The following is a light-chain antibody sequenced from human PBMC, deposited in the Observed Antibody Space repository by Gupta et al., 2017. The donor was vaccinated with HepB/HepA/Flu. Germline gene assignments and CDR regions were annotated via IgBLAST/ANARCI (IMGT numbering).Light chain of an antibody. J-gene: IGLJ2*01. CDR1: SSYVGGYNY. V-gene: IGLV2-11*01. CDR2: DVS. CDR3: CSYAGSYTLV. Sequence: QSALTQPRSVSGSPGQSVTISCTGTSSYVGGYNYVSWYQQHPGKAPKLMIYDVSKRPSGVPDRFSGSKSGNTAYRTISGLQAEDEADYYCCSYAGSYTLVFGGGTKLTVL.